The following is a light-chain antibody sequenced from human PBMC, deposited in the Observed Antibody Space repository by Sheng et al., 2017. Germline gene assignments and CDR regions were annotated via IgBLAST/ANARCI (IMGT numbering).Light chain of an antibody. CDR1: QSVSSA. CDR3: QHXKSWPLT. Sequence: EKVLTQSPATLPVSPGERATLSCRASQSVSSALAWYQQKPGQPPRLLIYGASSRATGVPARFIGSGSGTEFTLNISSLQSEDFAVYYCQHXKSWPLTFGGGPRWTSN. J-gene: IGKJ4*01. V-gene: IGKV3-15*01. CDR2: GAS.